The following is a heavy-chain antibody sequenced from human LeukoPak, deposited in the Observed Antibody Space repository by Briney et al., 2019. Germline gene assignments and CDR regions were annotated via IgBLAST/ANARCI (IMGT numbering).Heavy chain of an antibody. Sequence: SETLSLTCTVSGGSISSYYWSWIRQPPGKGLEWIGYIYTSGSTNYNPPLKSRVTISVDTSKNQFSLKLSSVTAADTAVYYCARRKRGEYRGIYYYYMDVWGKGTTVTVSS. CDR2: IYTSGST. CDR3: ARRKRGEYRGIYYYYMDV. J-gene: IGHJ6*03. D-gene: IGHD3-16*01. V-gene: IGHV4-4*09. CDR1: GGSISSYY.